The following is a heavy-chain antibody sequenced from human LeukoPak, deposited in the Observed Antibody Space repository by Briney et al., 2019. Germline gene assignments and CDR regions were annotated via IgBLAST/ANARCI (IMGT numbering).Heavy chain of an antibody. CDR1: GFTFSSYS. V-gene: IGHV3-48*02. Sequence: EGSLRLSCAASGFTFSSYSMSWVRQAPGKGLEWVSYISSSSSTIYYADSVKGRFTISRDNAKNSLYLQMNSLRDEDTAVYYCARELRFGDAFDIWGQGTMVTVSS. CDR2: ISSSSSTI. D-gene: IGHD3-10*01. J-gene: IGHJ3*02. CDR3: ARELRFGDAFDI.